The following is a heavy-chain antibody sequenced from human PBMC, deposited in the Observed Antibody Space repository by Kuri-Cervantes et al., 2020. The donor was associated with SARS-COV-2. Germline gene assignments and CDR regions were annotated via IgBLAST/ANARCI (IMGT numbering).Heavy chain of an antibody. CDR1: GYTLTKLS. D-gene: IGHD6-6*01. J-gene: IGHJ4*02. V-gene: IGHV1-24*01. CDR3: ATDFEYDSSSRADY. CDR2: FDPEDGET. Sequence: ASVKVSCKVSGYTLTKLSMHWVRQAPGKGLEWMGGFDPEDGETIYAQKFQGRVTMTEDTSTDTAHMELPSLRSKATAVYCCATDFEYDSSSRADYWGQGTLVTVSS.